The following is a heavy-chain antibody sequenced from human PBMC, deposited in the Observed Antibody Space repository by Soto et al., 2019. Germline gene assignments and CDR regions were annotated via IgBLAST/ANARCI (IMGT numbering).Heavy chain of an antibody. D-gene: IGHD3-16*02. CDR2: IYHSGST. V-gene: IGHV4-30-2*01. Sequence: SETLSLTCAVSGGSISSGGYSWSWIRQPPGKGLEWIGYIYHSGSTYYNPSLKSRVTISVDRSKNQFSLKLSSVTAADTAVYYCARAVMITFGGVISFDYWGQGTLVTVSS. CDR1: GGSISSGGYS. CDR3: ARAVMITFGGVISFDY. J-gene: IGHJ4*02.